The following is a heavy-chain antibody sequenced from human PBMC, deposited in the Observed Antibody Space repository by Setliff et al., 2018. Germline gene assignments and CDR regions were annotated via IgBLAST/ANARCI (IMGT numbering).Heavy chain of an antibody. Sequence: PSQILSLTCTVSGGSISSGGYYWNWIRQHPGKGLEWIGYIYYSGSTYYNPSLKSRVTISVDTSKNQFSLKLSSVTAADTAVYYCARGTTVVTSPFDYWGQGTLVTVSS. CDR1: GGSISSGGYY. D-gene: IGHD4-17*01. V-gene: IGHV4-31*03. CDR3: ARGTTVVTSPFDY. J-gene: IGHJ4*02. CDR2: IYYSGST.